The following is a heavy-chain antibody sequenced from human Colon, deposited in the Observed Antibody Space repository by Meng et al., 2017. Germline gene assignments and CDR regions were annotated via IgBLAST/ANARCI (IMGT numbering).Heavy chain of an antibody. Sequence: QITLKASGPPLVKPTQTLTLTCTVSGFSVSTSGMVVGWICQPPGKALEWLAFIYWNDDKRYSPSLKSRVTITKDTSKNQVVLTMTNMDPVDTATYYCAHRTTVTAVDYWGQGTLVTVSS. J-gene: IGHJ4*02. D-gene: IGHD4-17*01. CDR2: IYWNDDK. CDR1: GFSVSTSGMV. V-gene: IGHV2-5*01. CDR3: AHRTTVTAVDY.